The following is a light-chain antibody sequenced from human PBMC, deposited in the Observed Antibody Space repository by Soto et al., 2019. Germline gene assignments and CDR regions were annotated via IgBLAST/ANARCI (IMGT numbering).Light chain of an antibody. CDR3: QQYVTAPPGYT. Sequence: EVVLTQSPGTLSLSPGERATLSCRTSQTVSSSYYLAWYQQKPGQAPRHLIYGASNSASGVPDRFSSGWSGTDFTLTISRLEPEDFAVYYCQQYVTAPPGYTFGQGTELRIK. CDR1: QTVSSSYY. V-gene: IGKV3-20*01. CDR2: GAS. J-gene: IGKJ2*01.